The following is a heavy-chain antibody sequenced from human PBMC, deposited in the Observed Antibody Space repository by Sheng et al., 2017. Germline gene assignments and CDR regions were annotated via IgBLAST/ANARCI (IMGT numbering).Heavy chain of an antibody. CDR1: GGSISSSSYY. CDR3: ARAPNDSYFDY. J-gene: IGHJ4*02. CDR2: IYYSGST. V-gene: IGHV4-39*07. D-gene: IGHD3-9*01. Sequence: QLQLQESGPGLVKPSETLSLTCTVSGGSISSSSYYWGWIRQPPGKGLEWIGSIYYSGSTYYNPSLKSRVTISVDTSKNQFSLKLSSVTAADTAVYYCARAPNDSYFDYWGQGTPGPPSP.